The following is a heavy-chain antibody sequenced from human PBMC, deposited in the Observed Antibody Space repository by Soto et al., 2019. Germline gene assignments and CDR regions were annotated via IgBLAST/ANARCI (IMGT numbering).Heavy chain of an antibody. CDR1: GYAFTSYG. V-gene: IGHV1-18*01. J-gene: IGHJ4*02. CDR2: ISAYNGNT. D-gene: IGHD1-20*01. CDR3: ARDSGDPLYHWNPREFDY. Sequence: ASVKVSCKASGYAFTSYGISWVRQAPGQGLEWMGWISAYNGNTNYAQKLRGRVTMTTDTSTSTAYMELRSLRSDDTAVYYCARDSGDPLYHWNPREFDYWGQGTLVTVSS.